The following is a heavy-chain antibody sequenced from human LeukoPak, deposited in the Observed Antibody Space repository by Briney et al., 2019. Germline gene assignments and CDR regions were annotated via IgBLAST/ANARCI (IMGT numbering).Heavy chain of an antibody. CDR3: ARVYDSREYYFDY. D-gene: IGHD3-22*01. CDR2: ISSSSSYI. Sequence: PGGSLRLSCAASGFTLNSYSMNWVRQAPGKGLGGVSPISSSSSYIYYADSVKGRFTISRDNAKNSLYLQMNSLRAEDTAVYYCARVYDSREYYFDYWGQGTLVTVSS. V-gene: IGHV3-21*01. CDR1: GFTLNSYS. J-gene: IGHJ4*02.